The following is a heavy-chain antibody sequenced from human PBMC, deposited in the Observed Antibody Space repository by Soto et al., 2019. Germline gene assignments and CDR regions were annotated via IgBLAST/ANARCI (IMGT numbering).Heavy chain of an antibody. CDR2: IKQDGGQT. Sequence: GGSLRLSCAASGFTFDSYWMTWVRQAPGKGLEWVAHIKQDGGQTYYVESVKGRFTISRDNAKTSLYLQMNSLRAEDTAVYYCTRTMVRGVSYFYYGMDVWGQGTTVTVSS. J-gene: IGHJ6*02. CDR3: TRTMVRGVSYFYYGMDV. D-gene: IGHD3-10*01. V-gene: IGHV3-7*03. CDR1: GFTFDSYW.